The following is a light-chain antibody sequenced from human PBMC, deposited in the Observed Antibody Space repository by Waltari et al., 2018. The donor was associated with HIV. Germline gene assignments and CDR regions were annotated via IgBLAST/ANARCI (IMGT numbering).Light chain of an antibody. CDR1: QDFSRC. V-gene: IGKV1-33*01. J-gene: IGKJ2*02. CDR2: DTS. Sequence: DTQMTQSPLTLHAPVGDRVTITCRSSQDFSRCLTWYQQKPGKAPNLLIYDTSNLQTGVPSRFSGSGSGADFTLTISSLQPEDSATYYCQQYNNLPRTFGQGTTLEIK. CDR3: QQYNNLPRT.